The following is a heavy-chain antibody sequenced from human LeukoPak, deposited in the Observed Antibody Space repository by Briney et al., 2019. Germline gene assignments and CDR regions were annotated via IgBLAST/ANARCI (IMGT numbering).Heavy chain of an antibody. V-gene: IGHV3-13*01. Sequence: GGSLRLSCAASGFTFSIYDMHWVRQGTGKGLEWVSGIGTAADTYYAGSVKGRFTISRDNSKNTLYLQMNSLRAEDTAVYYCARAEGGSYVSWGQGTLVTVSS. CDR1: GFTFSIYD. CDR2: IGTAADT. CDR3: ARAEGGSYVS. J-gene: IGHJ5*02. D-gene: IGHD1-26*01.